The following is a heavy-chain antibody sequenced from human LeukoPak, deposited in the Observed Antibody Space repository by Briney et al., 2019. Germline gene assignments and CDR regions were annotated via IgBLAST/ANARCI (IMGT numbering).Heavy chain of an antibody. V-gene: IGHV1-46*01. D-gene: IGHD3-3*01. J-gene: IGHJ3*02. CDR3: ARHTTIFGVAIIDI. CDR1: GYTFTSYY. Sequence: ASVKVSCKASGYTFTSYYMNWVRRATGQGLEWMGIINPSVGSTTYAQKFQGRVTMTRDTSISTAYMDLSSLRSDDTAVYYCARHTTIFGVAIIDIWGEGTMVTVPS. CDR2: INPSVGST.